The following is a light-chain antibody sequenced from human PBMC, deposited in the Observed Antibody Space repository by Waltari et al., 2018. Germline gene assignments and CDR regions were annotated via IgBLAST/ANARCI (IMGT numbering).Light chain of an antibody. V-gene: IGKV1-5*03. CDR1: QSIGSW. J-gene: IGKJ3*01. CDR3: QRYNSYPVT. CDR2: EAT. Sequence: DIQMTQSPSTLSASVGDRVTITCRASQSIGSWLAWYQQKPGKAPKLLIYEATSLESGVPSRFSASGSGTEFTLTISSLQPDDFATYYCQRYNSYPVTFGPGTKVEIK.